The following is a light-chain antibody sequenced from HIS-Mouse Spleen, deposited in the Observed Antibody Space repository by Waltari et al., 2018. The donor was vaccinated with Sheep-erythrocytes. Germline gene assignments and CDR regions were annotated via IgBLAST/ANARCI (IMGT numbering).Light chain of an antibody. CDR3: QQYYSTLT. Sequence: DIVMTQSPDSLAVSLGERATINCKSSQSVLYSSNNKNYLAWYQQKPGQPPKLLIYWASTRESGVPDRFSGSGSGTDFTLTISSLQAEDVPVYYCQQYYSTLTFGGGTKVEIK. J-gene: IGKJ4*01. CDR2: WAS. V-gene: IGKV4-1*01. CDR1: QSVLYSSNNKNY.